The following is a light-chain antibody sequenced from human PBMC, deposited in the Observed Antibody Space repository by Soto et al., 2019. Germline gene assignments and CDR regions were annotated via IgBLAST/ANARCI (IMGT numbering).Light chain of an antibody. Sequence: DIRMTKSPSTLSASIGDRVTITCRASQSISGWLAWYQQKPGKAPKLLIYDVSSLESGVPSRFSGSGSGTDFTLTISRLEPEDFAVYYCQQYGSSSQTFGQGTNVDIK. CDR2: DVS. V-gene: IGKV1-5*01. CDR1: QSISGW. J-gene: IGKJ1*01. CDR3: QQYGSSSQT.